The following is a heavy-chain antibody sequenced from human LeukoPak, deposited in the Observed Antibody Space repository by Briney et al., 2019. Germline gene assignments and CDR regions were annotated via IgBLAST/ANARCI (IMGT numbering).Heavy chain of an antibody. D-gene: IGHD2-15*01. V-gene: IGHV4-30-2*01. Sequence: SETLSLTCAVSGGSISSGGYSWSWIRQPPGEGLEWIGYIYHSGSTYYNPSLKSRVTISVDRSKNQFSLKLSSVTAADTAVYYCARDLLLRPEMRYFDLWGRGTLVTVSS. CDR1: GGSISSGGYS. CDR2: IYHSGST. J-gene: IGHJ2*01. CDR3: ARDLLLRPEMRYFDL.